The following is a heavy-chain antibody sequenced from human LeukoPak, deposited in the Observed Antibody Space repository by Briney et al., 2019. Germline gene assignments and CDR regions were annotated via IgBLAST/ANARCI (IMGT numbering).Heavy chain of an antibody. Sequence: GGSLRLSCAASGFTFSSYGMSWVRQAPGKGLEWVSSISSSSDYIYYADSVKGRFTISRDNAKNSLYLKMNSLRAEDTAVYYCVRAEHVYNFGGWWWGQGTLVSVSS. CDR3: VRAEHVYNFGGWW. CDR1: GFTFSSYG. CDR2: ISSSSDYI. D-gene: IGHD5-24*01. J-gene: IGHJ4*02. V-gene: IGHV3-21*06.